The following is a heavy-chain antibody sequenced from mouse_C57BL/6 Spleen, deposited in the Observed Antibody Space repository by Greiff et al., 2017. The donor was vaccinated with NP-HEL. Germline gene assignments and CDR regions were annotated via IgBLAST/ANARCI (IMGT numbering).Heavy chain of an antibody. J-gene: IGHJ3*01. D-gene: IGHD1-1*01. CDR2: IDPSDSET. CDR3: ARGDYGSSGVAY. Sequence: QVQLQQPGAELVRPGSSVKLSCKASGYTFTSYWMHWVKQRPIQGLEWIGNIDPSDSETHYNQKFKDKATLTVDKSSSTAYMQRSRLTAEDSAVYYCARGDYGSSGVAYWGQGTLVTVSA. CDR1: GYTFTSYW. V-gene: IGHV1-52*01.